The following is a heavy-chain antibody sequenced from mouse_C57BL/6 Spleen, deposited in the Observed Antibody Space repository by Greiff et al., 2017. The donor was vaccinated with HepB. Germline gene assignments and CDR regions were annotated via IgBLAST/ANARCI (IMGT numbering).Heavy chain of an antibody. CDR3: ARSYYYGSRHFDY. J-gene: IGHJ2*01. D-gene: IGHD1-1*01. CDR2: IDPSDSYT. CDR1: GYTFTSYW. Sequence: VQLQQSGAELVMPGASVKLSCKASGYTFTSYWMHWVKQRPGQGLEWIGEIDPSDSYTNYNQKFKGKSTLTVDKSSSTAYMQLSSLTSEDSAVYYCARSYYYGSRHFDYWGQGTTLTVSS. V-gene: IGHV1-69*01.